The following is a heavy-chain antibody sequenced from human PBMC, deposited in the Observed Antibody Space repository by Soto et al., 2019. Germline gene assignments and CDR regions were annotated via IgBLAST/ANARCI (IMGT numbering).Heavy chain of an antibody. Sequence: PGGSLRLSCAASGVTFSSYAMSWVRQAPGKGLEWVSAISGSGGSTYYADSVKGRFTISRDNSKNTLYLQMNSLRAEDTAVYYCAKTLPTAMVDYYYYYYGMDVWGQGTTVTVSS. D-gene: IGHD5-18*01. V-gene: IGHV3-23*01. CDR2: ISGSGGST. CDR3: AKTLPTAMVDYYYYYYGMDV. J-gene: IGHJ6*02. CDR1: GVTFSSYA.